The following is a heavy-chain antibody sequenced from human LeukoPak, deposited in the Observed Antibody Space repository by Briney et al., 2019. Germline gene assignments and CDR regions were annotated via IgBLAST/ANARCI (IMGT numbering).Heavy chain of an antibody. CDR1: GFTFSSYS. CDR2: ISSSSSYI. V-gene: IGHV3-21*01. J-gene: IGHJ6*03. D-gene: IGHD6-6*01. Sequence: GGSLRLSCAASGFTFSSYSMNWVRQAPGKGLEWVSSISSSSSYIYYADSVKGRFTISRDNAKNSLYLQMNSLRAEDTAVYYCARHPQQYSISSRYYYYMDVWGKGTTVTVSS. CDR3: ARHPQQYSISSRYYYYMDV.